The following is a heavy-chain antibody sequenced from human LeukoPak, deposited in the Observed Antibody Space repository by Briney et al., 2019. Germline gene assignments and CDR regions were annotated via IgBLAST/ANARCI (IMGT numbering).Heavy chain of an antibody. D-gene: IGHD3-22*01. J-gene: IGHJ6*02. Sequence: SETLSLTCTVSGGSISSGGHSWSWIRQPPGKGLEWIGEINHSGSTNYNPSLKSRVTISVDTSKNQFSLKLSSVTAADTAVYYCASAVRDYYDSSGYYSYYYYGMDVWGQGTTVTVSS. CDR1: GGSISSGGHS. CDR3: ASAVRDYYDSSGYYSYYYYGMDV. CDR2: INHSGST. V-gene: IGHV4-39*07.